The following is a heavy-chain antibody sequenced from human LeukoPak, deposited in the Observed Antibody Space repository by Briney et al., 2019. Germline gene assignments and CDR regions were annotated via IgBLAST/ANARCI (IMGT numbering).Heavy chain of an antibody. CDR3: ARDRRSPHSAYDWGHLDS. D-gene: IGHD5-12*01. V-gene: IGHV3-11*01. Sequence: NAGRCLRLSCAASGFISGDYYMTCIRQARGEGLGCISNIDQNSYTIYYADSVRGRFTIFRDNARSSLFLDMNSLRVEDTAVYYCARDRRSPHSAYDWGHLDSWGQGTLVAVSS. CDR2: IDQNSYTI. CDR1: GFISGDYY. J-gene: IGHJ4*02.